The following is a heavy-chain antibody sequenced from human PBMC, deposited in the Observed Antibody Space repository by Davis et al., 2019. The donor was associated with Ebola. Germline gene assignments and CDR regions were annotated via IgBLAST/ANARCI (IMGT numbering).Heavy chain of an antibody. CDR3: TREGSNNWRDFDS. D-gene: IGHD1-1*01. Sequence: PAGSLRLSCAASGFTFSDHYMDWVRQAPGQGMEWVARIRNKANSYTTEYAASVKGRFTISRDDSKNSHYLQMNSLKVEDTAMNYCTREGSNNWRDFDSWGQGTLVTVSS. CDR1: GFTFSDHY. J-gene: IGHJ4*02. CDR2: IRNKANSYTT. V-gene: IGHV3-72*01.